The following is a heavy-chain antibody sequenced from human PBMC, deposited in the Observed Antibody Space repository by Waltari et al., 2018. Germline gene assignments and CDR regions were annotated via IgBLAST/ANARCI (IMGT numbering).Heavy chain of an antibody. D-gene: IGHD1-26*01. CDR1: GYILTSYA. Sequence: QLQLVQSGSELKKHGTSVKISCQAPGYILTSYAINLVRQDPGQGLELLGWIITSTGNPTYAQGFTGRFVFSLDTSVNTAYLGIESLKAEDTAVYYCTRGVVPGATFVVNWFDPWGQGTLVTVSS. CDR2: IITSTGNP. J-gene: IGHJ5*02. V-gene: IGHV7-4-1*01. CDR3: TRGVVPGATFVVNWFDP.